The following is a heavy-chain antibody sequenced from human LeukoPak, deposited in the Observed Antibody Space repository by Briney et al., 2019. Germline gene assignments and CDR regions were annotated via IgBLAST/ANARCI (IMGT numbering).Heavy chain of an antibody. Sequence: PGGSLRLSCAASGFTFSSYAMSWVRQAPGKGLEWVSRINSDGSSTSCADSVKGRFTISRDNAKNTLYLQMNSLRAEDTAVYYCAREGYDSSGYYKTDYWGQGTLVTVSS. CDR1: GFTFSSYA. V-gene: IGHV3-74*01. CDR3: AREGYDSSGYYKTDY. CDR2: INSDGSST. D-gene: IGHD3-22*01. J-gene: IGHJ4*02.